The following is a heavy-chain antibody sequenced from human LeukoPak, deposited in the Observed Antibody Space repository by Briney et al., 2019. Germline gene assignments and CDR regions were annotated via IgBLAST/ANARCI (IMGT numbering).Heavy chain of an antibody. Sequence: GGSLRLSCAASGFTFDDYGMSWVRQAPGKGLEWVSAISGSGGSTYYADSVKGRFTISRDNSKNTLYLQMNSLRAEDTAVYYCAKVTYGSGTYGAFDSWGQGTLVTVSS. V-gene: IGHV3-23*01. CDR3: AKVTYGSGTYGAFDS. J-gene: IGHJ4*02. CDR1: GFTFDDYG. CDR2: ISGSGGST. D-gene: IGHD3-10*01.